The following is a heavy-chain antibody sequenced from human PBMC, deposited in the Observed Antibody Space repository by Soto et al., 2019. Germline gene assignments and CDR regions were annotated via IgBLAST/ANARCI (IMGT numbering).Heavy chain of an antibody. CDR1: GDTFKNCV. CDR2: IIPLFGTT. Sequence: QVQVVQSGVEVRRPGSSVKVSCKASGDTFKNCVISWVRQAPGQGLEWMGGIIPLFGTTDFAQRFQGRLTITTDESTSPAYMELSRRRSEDTATYYCAAELGFGKLSVVWGQGNTVIVSS. CDR3: AAELGFGKLSVV. V-gene: IGHV1-69*01. D-gene: IGHD3-10*01. J-gene: IGHJ6*02.